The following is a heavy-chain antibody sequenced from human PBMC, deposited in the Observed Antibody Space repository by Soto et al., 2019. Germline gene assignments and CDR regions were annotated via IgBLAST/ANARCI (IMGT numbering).Heavy chain of an antibody. CDR2: FNPNSGDT. CDR1: GYIFTAYS. V-gene: IGHV1-2*02. CDR3: AREASAVISLDY. D-gene: IGHD6-19*01. Sequence: ASVKVSCKAYGYIFTAYSMHWVRHAPGQGLEWVGWFNPNSGDTIYAQKFQGRVTLTGDTSISTAYMELYSLTSDDTAVYYCAREASAVISLDYWGQGTLVTVYS. J-gene: IGHJ4*02.